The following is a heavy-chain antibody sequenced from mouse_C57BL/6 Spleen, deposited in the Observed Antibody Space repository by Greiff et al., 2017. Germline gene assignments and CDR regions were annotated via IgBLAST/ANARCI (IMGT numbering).Heavy chain of an antibody. CDR1: GYTFTSYG. Sequence: QVQLQQSGAELARPGASVKLSCKASGYTFTSYGISWVKQRTGQGLEWIGEIYPRSGNTYYNEKFKGKATLTADKSSSTAYMELRSLTSEDSAVYFCARVGIYDGYYGYFDYWGQGTTLTVSS. V-gene: IGHV1-81*01. CDR2: IYPRSGNT. D-gene: IGHD2-3*01. CDR3: ARVGIYDGYYGYFDY. J-gene: IGHJ2*01.